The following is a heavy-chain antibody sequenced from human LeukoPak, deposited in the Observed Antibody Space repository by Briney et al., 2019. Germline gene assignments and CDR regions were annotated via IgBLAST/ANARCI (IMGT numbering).Heavy chain of an antibody. CDR3: ARLSIAAAGYYFDY. V-gene: IGHV4-59*08. J-gene: IGHJ4*02. CDR1: GGSISSYY. Sequence: SETLSLTCTVSGGSISSYYWRWIRQPPGKGLEWIGYIYYSGSTNYNPSLKSRVTISVDTSKNQFSLKLSSVTAADTAVYYCARLSIAAAGYYFDYWGQGTLVTVSS. D-gene: IGHD6-13*01. CDR2: IYYSGST.